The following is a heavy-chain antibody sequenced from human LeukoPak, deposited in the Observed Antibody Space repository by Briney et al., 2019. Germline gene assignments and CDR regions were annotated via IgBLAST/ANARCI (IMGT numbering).Heavy chain of an antibody. Sequence: ASVKVSCKASGYTFTGYYIHWVRQAPGQGLVWMAWIDPNSGDTDCAQKFQGRVSMTRDTSISTAYMDLSRLTSDDTAVYYCAILLGATTNFDYWGQGTLVTVSS. D-gene: IGHD1-26*01. CDR3: AILLGATTNFDY. CDR1: GYTFTGYY. CDR2: IDPNSGDT. V-gene: IGHV1-2*02. J-gene: IGHJ4*02.